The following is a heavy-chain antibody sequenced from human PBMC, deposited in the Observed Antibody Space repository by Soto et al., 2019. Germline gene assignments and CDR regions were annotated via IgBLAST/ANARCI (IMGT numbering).Heavy chain of an antibody. CDR3: TREVQPGVRREYDY. J-gene: IGHJ4*02. CDR1: AFTFGSNT. CDR2: IDSGGSRT. D-gene: IGHD1-1*01. V-gene: IGHV3-21*01. Sequence: EAHLVESGGGLVKPGGSLRLSCEASAFTFGSNTMNWVRQAPGKGLEWVSFIDSGGSRTFYADTVKGRFTISRDNAKNSLFLQMNSLRAEDTAVYFWTREVQPGVRREYDYWGQGTLVTVSS.